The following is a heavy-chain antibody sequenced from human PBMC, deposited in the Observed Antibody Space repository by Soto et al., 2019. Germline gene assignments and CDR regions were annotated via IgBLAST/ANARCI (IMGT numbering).Heavy chain of an antibody. D-gene: IGHD3-10*01. J-gene: IGHJ4*02. CDR2: INPSGGKT. CDR1: GYTFTNHY. Sequence: QVQLEQSGAEVKKPGASVKVSCKASGYTFTNHYVHWERQAPGQGPEWMGTINPSGGKTDYAQKFKGRITLTRDTPTSTVYMELKSLRSEDTAIYYCARDEYHYGSGSSYSTLDDWGQGTLVTVSS. V-gene: IGHV1-46*01. CDR3: ARDEYHYGSGSSYSTLDD.